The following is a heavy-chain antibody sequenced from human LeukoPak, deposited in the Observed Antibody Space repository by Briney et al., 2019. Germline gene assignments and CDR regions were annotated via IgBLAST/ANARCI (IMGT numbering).Heavy chain of an antibody. J-gene: IGHJ4*02. CDR1: VGSISRYY. Sequence: SETLSLTCTVSVGSISRYYWSWIRQPPGKGLEWIGYIYYSGSTNYNPSLKSRVTISVDTSKNQFSLKLSSVTAADTAVYYCARRNSVTVAFDYWGQGTLVTVSS. CDR3: ARRNSVTVAFDY. CDR2: IYYSGST. V-gene: IGHV4-59*01. D-gene: IGHD1-14*01.